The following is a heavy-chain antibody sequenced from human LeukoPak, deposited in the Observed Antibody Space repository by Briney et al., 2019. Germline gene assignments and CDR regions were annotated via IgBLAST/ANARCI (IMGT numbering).Heavy chain of an antibody. V-gene: IGHV3-21*01. D-gene: IGHD3-9*01. CDR1: GFTFSSYS. CDR3: ARDPTYYDILTGYDHYYYYGMDV. Sequence: PGGSLRLSCAASGFTFSSYSMNWVRQAPGKGLEWVSSISSSSSYIYYADSVKGRFTISRDNAKNSLYLQMNSLRAEDTAVYYCARDPTYYDILTGYDHYYYYGMDVWGQRTTVTVSS. CDR2: ISSSSSYI. J-gene: IGHJ6*02.